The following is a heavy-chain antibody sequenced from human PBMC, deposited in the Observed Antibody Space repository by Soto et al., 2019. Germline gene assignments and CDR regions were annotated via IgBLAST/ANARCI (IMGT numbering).Heavy chain of an antibody. CDR3: ARQDHGDYEFFFDY. CDR1: GGSFSGYY. CDR2: INHSGST. Sequence: SETLSLTCAVYGGSFSGYYWSWIRQPPGKGLEWIGEINHSGSTNYNPSLEGRVTISVDTSKNQFSLKVTSVTAADTGLYYCARQDHGDYEFFFDYWGQGTLVTVSS. D-gene: IGHD4-17*01. V-gene: IGHV4-34*01. J-gene: IGHJ4*02.